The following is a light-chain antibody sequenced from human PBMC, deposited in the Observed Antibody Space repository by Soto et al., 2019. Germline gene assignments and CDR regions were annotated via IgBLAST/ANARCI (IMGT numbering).Light chain of an antibody. CDR3: QQYYNWPAWA. J-gene: IGKJ1*01. CDR1: QSGRCN. V-gene: IGKV3-15*01. Sequence: EIAMTQSPATLSVSPGERATDSCSARQSGRCNLAWYQPNPGQAPRLLIYGASTRATGIPARFSGSGSGTEFTLTISSLQSEDFAVYYCQQYYNWPAWAFGQGSKVDIK. CDR2: GAS.